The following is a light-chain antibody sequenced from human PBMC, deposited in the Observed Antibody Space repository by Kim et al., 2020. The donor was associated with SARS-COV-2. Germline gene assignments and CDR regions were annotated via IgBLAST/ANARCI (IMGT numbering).Light chain of an antibody. CDR3: QQYNNWPYT. J-gene: IGKJ2*01. CDR1: QSVSSK. CDR2: AAS. Sequence: EIVMTQSPATLSVSPGERATLSCRASQSVSSKIAWYQQKPGQAPRFLIYAASTRATGIPARFSGSGSGTEFTLTISSLQSEDFAVYYCQQYNNWPYTFGQGTKLEI. V-gene: IGKV3-15*01.